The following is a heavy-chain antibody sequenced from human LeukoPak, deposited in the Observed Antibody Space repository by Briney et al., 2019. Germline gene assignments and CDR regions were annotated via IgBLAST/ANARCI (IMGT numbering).Heavy chain of an antibody. CDR2: IYTSGST. CDR1: GGSISSYY. V-gene: IGHV4-4*07. J-gene: IGHJ4*02. CDR3: ARVDDSSGYPYYYFDY. Sequence: SETLSLTCTVSGGSISSYYWSWIRQPAGKGLEWIGRIYTSGSTNYNPSLKSRVTISVDTSKNQFSLKLSSVTAADTAVYYCARVDDSSGYPYYYFDYWGQGTLVTVSS. D-gene: IGHD3-22*01.